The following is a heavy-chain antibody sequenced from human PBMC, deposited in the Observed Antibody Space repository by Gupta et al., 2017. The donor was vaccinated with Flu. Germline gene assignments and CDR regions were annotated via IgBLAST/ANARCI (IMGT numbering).Heavy chain of an antibody. V-gene: IGHV3-23*01. J-gene: IGHJ4*02. CDR2: ISGSGGNR. CDR3: AKDSMIVVADFDY. Sequence: EVQLLESGGGLVQPGGSLRLSCAASGFCFSSYGMSWVRQAPGEGLEWVSGISGSGGNRYYADSAKGRFTISRDNSKNTLYLQMNSLRAEDTAVYYCAKDSMIVVADFDYWGQGTLVTVSS. D-gene: IGHD3-22*01. CDR1: GFCFSSYG.